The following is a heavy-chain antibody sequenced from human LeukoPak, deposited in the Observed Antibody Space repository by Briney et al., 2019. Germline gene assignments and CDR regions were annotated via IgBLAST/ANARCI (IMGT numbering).Heavy chain of an antibody. CDR3: ARDYYDSSGYFIGDY. CDR2: IKQDGSEK. J-gene: IGHJ4*02. CDR1: GFTFNIYW. V-gene: IGHV3-7*01. Sequence: GGSLRLSCAASGFTFNIYWMSWVRQAPGKGLEWVAHIKQDGSEKYYVDSVKGRFTISRDNAKNSLYLQMNSLRAEDTAVYYCARDYYDSSGYFIGDYWGQGTLVTVSS. D-gene: IGHD3-22*01.